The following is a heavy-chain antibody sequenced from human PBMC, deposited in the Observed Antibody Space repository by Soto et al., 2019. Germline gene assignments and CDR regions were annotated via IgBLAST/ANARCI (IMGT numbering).Heavy chain of an antibody. CDR3: AKSATVPAATAY. Sequence: ASVKVSCKASGCTFTSYAMHWVRQAPGQRLEWMGWINAGNGNTKYSQKFQGRVTITRDTSASTAYMELSSLRSEDTAVYYCAKSATVPAATAYWGQGTLVTVSS. CDR1: GCTFTSYA. V-gene: IGHV1-3*01. J-gene: IGHJ4*02. D-gene: IGHD2-2*01. CDR2: INAGNGNT.